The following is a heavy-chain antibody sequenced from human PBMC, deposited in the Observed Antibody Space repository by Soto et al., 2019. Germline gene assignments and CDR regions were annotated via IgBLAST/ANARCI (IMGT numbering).Heavy chain of an antibody. J-gene: IGHJ4*02. CDR1: GFTFRSYA. CDR2: ISSTSSYT. V-gene: IGHV3-21*01. Sequence: GGSLRRSCAASGFTFRSYAINWVRRTQEKGLEWVSSISSTSSYTHYSDSVKGRFTISRDNANNSLFLQMNSLRAEDTATYYCARDLALAGNYWGQGVLVTVSS. D-gene: IGHD6-19*01. CDR3: ARDLALAGNY.